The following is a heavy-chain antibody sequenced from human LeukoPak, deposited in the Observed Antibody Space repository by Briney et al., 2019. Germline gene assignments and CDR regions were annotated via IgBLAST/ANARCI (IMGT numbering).Heavy chain of an antibody. CDR1: GYTFTGYY. J-gene: IGHJ4*02. V-gene: IGHV1-2*02. D-gene: IGHD5-18*01. CDR2: INPNSGGT. Sequence: ASVKVSCKASGYTFTGYYVHWVRQAPGQRLEWMGWINPNSGGTDYAQKFQGRVTMTRDTSISTAYMELSGLRSDDTAMYYCARGPIQLWPYRFDYWGQGTLVTVSS. CDR3: ARGPIQLWPYRFDY.